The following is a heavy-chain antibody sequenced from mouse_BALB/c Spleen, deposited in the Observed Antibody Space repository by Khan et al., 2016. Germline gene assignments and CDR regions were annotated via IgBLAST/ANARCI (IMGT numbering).Heavy chain of an antibody. CDR3: TRGVTTVVDYFDY. D-gene: IGHD1-1*01. V-gene: IGHV5-6-5*01. CDR2: ISSGGNT. Sequence: EVALVESGGGLVKPGGSLKLSCAASGFTFSSYAMSWVRQTPEKRLEWVASISSGGNTFYPASLTCRFTISLDHARNILYLQMSRLRSEDTAMYYCTRGVTTVVDYFDYWGQGTTLTVSS. J-gene: IGHJ2*01. CDR1: GFTFSSYA.